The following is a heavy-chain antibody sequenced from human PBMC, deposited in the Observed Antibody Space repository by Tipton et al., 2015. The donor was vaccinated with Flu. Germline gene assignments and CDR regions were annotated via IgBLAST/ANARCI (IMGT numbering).Heavy chain of an antibody. Sequence: TLSLTCTVSGGSISSSSYYWGWIRQPPGKGLEWIGSIYYSGSTYYNPSLKSRVTISVDTSKNQFSLKLSSVTAADTAVYYCARHSSWFGELFYFDYWGQGTLVTVSS. CDR2: IYYSGST. D-gene: IGHD3-10*01. V-gene: IGHV4-39*01. CDR1: GGSISSSSYY. J-gene: IGHJ4*02. CDR3: ARHSSWFGELFYFDY.